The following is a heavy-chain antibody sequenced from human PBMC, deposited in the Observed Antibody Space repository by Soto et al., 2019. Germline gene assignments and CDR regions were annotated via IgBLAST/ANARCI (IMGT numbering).Heavy chain of an antibody. Sequence: SETLSLTCAVYGGSFSGYYWSWIRQPPGKGLEWIGEINHSGSTNYNPSLKSRVTISVDTSKNQFSLKLSSVTAADTAVYYCARAAGIAAAGTGDAFDIWGQGTMVTVSS. CDR1: GGSFSGYY. CDR2: INHSGST. CDR3: ARAAGIAAAGTGDAFDI. D-gene: IGHD6-13*01. V-gene: IGHV4-34*01. J-gene: IGHJ3*02.